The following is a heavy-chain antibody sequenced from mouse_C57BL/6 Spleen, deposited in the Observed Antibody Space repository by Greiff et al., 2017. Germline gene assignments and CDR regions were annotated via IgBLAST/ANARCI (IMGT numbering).Heavy chain of an antibody. V-gene: IGHV1-55*01. D-gene: IGHD1-1*01. CDR1: GYTFTSYW. Sequence: VQLQQSGAELVKPGASVKMSCKASGYTFTSYWITWVKQRPGQGLEWIGDIYPGSGSTNYNEKFKSKDTLTVDTSSSTAYMQLSSLTSEDSAVYYSASTVVAFDYWGQGTTLTVSS. CDR2: IYPGSGST. CDR3: ASTVVAFDY. J-gene: IGHJ2*01.